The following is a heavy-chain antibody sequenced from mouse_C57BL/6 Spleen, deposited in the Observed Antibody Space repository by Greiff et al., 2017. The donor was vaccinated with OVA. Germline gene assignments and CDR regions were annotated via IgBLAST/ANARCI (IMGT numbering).Heavy chain of an antibody. CDR2: INSGSSTI. CDR1: GFTFSDYG. J-gene: IGHJ1*03. D-gene: IGHD1-1*01. Sequence: EVNLVESGGGLVKPGGSLKLSCAASGFTFSDYGMHWVRQAPEKGLEWVAYINSGSSTIYYADTVKGRFTISRDNAKNTLFLQMTSLRSEDTAMYYCARPPITTVVARDWYFDVWGTGTTVTVSS. CDR3: ARPPITTVVARDWYFDV. V-gene: IGHV5-17*01.